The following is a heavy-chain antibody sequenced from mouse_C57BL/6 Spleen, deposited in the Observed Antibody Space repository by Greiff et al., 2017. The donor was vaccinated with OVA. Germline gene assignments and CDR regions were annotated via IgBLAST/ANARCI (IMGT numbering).Heavy chain of an antibody. CDR1: GFTFSSYA. CDR3: ARDPYDYDGYFDV. CDR2: ISDGGSYT. J-gene: IGHJ1*03. Sequence: EVKLEESGGGLVKPGGSLKLSCAASGFTFSSYAMSWVRQTPEKRLEWVATISDGGSYTYYPDNVKGRFTISRDNAKNNLYLQMSHLKSEDTAMYYCARDPYDYDGYFDVWGTGTTVTVSS. D-gene: IGHD2-4*01. V-gene: IGHV5-4*01.